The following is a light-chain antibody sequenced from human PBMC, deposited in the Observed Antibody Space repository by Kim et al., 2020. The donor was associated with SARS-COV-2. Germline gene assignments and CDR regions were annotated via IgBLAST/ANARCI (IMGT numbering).Light chain of an antibody. CDR2: KDS. CDR3: QVWDSGTWV. J-gene: IGLJ3*02. V-gene: IGLV3-9*01. Sequence: SVALVQTARLTCGGNNIQTKNVHWYRQKPGQAPVLVMYKDSKRPSGIPERFSGSNSGNTATLTISRAQAGDEADYYCQVWDSGTWVFGGGTQLTVL. CDR1: NIQTKN.